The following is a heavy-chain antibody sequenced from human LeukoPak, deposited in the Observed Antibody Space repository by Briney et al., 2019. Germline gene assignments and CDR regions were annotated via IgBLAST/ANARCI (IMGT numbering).Heavy chain of an antibody. J-gene: IGHJ4*02. V-gene: IGHV4-34*01. D-gene: IGHD3-10*01. CDR3: ARRDYGSGSYY. CDR2: INHSGST. Sequence: PSETLSLTCAVYGGSFSGYYWSWIRQPPGKGLEWIGEINHSGSTNYNPSLKSRVTISVDTSKNQFSLKLSSVTAADTAMYYCARRDYGSGSYYWGQGTLVTVSS. CDR1: GGSFSGYY.